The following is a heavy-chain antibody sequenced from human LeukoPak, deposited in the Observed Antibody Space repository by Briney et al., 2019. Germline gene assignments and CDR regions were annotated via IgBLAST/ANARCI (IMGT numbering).Heavy chain of an antibody. D-gene: IGHD3-22*01. V-gene: IGHV3-23*01. CDR1: GFTFSSYG. CDR2: ISGSGGST. J-gene: IGHJ4*02. CDR3: AKAVGTYYYDSSGYYSLSFNY. Sequence: PGGSLRLSCAASGFTFSSYGMSWVRQAPGKGLEWVSAISGSGGSTYYADSVKGRFTISRDNSKNTLYLQMNSLRAEDTAVYYCAKAVGTYYYDSSGYYSLSFNYWGQGTLVTVSS.